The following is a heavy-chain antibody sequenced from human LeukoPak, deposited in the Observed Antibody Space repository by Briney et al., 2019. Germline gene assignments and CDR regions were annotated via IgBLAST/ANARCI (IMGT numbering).Heavy chain of an antibody. J-gene: IGHJ6*02. V-gene: IGHV4-39*07. Sequence: KPSETLSLTCTVSGGSISSSSYYWGWIRQPPGKGLERIGTISYSGSTYYNPSLKSRVTISVDTSKNLFSLKLSSVTAADTAVYYCARAAWEPTLYYYYGMDVWGQGTTVTVSS. CDR3: ARAAWEPTLYYYYGMDV. CDR2: ISYSGST. CDR1: GGSISSSSYY. D-gene: IGHD1-26*01.